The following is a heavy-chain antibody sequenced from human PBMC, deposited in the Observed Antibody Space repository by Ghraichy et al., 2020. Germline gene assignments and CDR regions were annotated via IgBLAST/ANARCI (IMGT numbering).Heavy chain of an antibody. CDR3: ARDHKYNILPGFDY. D-gene: IGHD3-9*01. J-gene: IGHJ4*02. V-gene: IGHV4-30-4*01. CDR2: VFYSGST. Sequence: WGWGRRSPGKGLEWIGYVFYSGSTYYNPSLKSRVSISIDTSKNQFSLSLSSVTAADTAVYYCARDHKYNILPGFDYWGQGTLVTVSS.